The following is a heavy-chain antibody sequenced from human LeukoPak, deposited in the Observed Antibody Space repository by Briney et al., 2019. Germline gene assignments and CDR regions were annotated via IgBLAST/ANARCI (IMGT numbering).Heavy chain of an antibody. J-gene: IGHJ6*02. CDR2: IIPIFGTA. V-gene: IGHV1-69*05. D-gene: IGHD3-10*01. CDR1: GGTFSSYA. CDR3: ASRLITMVRGEDYYYGMDV. Sequence: SVKVSCKASGGTFSSYAISWVRQAPGQGLEWMGGIIPIFGTANYAQKFQGRVTITTDESTSTAYMELSSLRSEDTAVYYCASRLITMVRGEDYYYGMDVWGQGTTVTVSS.